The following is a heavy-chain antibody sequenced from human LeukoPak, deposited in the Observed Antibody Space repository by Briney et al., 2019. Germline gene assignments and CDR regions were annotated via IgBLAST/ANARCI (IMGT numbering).Heavy chain of an antibody. CDR3: ARWDKTIYAFDI. CDR1: AGSISSSHYY. D-gene: IGHD3-3*01. V-gene: IGHV4-39*07. J-gene: IGHJ3*02. CDR2: IYYSGST. Sequence: SETLSLTCTVSAGSISSSHYYWGWLRQPPGKGLEWIATIYYSGSTNYNPSLMSRVTISVDTSKNQFSLRLSPVTAADAAVFYCARWDKTIYAFDIWGQGTLVTVSS.